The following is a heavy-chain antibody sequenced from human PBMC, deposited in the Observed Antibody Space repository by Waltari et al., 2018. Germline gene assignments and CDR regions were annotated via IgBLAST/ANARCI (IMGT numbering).Heavy chain of an antibody. J-gene: IGHJ6*02. D-gene: IGHD2-21*01. CDR2: INPSGGST. V-gene: IGHV1-46*01. CDR3: ATDTGALWMDV. Sequence: QVQLVQSGAEVKKPGASVKISCKTSEYTFASSYVHWVRQVPGQGLEWMGIINPSGGSTIYAQRFQGRVTMTRDTSTSTVYMELSSLKSEDTAVYYCATDTGALWMDVWGQGTTVTVSS. CDR1: EYTFASSY.